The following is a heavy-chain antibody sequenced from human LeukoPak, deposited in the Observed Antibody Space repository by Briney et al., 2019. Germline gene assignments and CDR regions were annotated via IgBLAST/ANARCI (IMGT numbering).Heavy chain of an antibody. CDR3: AREGFYDILTASLDY. D-gene: IGHD3-9*01. V-gene: IGHV3-7*03. CDR1: GFTFSRYW. Sequence: GGSLRLSCAASGFTFSRYWMSWVRQAPGKGLEWVANINQDGSEKYYVDSVKGRFTVSRDNAKNSLYLQMNSLRAEDTAVFYCAREGFYDILTASLDYWGQGTLVTVSS. J-gene: IGHJ4*02. CDR2: INQDGSEK.